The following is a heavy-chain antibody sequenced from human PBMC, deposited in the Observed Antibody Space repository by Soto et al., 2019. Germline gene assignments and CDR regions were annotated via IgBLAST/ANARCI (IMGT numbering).Heavy chain of an antibody. J-gene: IGHJ4*02. Sequence: GGSLRLSCAASGFTFSSYAMHWVRQAPGKGLEWVAVISYDGSNKYYADSVKGRFTISRDNSKNTLYLQMNSLRAEDTAVYYCARDRAAAGTESLDYWGQGTLVTVSS. D-gene: IGHD6-13*01. CDR2: ISYDGSNK. CDR3: ARDRAAAGTESLDY. V-gene: IGHV3-30-3*01. CDR1: GFTFSSYA.